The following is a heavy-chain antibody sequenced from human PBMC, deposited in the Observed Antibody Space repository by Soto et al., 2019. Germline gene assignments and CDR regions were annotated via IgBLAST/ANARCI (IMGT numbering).Heavy chain of an antibody. CDR3: AIGDNY. Sequence: QVQLQQWGAGLLKPSETLSLTCAVYGGSFSGYYWSWIRQPPGKGLEWIGEINHSGSTNYNPSRKSRVTISVDTSKNQFALKLSSVTAADTAVYYCAIGDNYWGQGTLVTVSS. D-gene: IGHD4-17*01. CDR2: INHSGST. J-gene: IGHJ4*02. CDR1: GGSFSGYY. V-gene: IGHV4-34*01.